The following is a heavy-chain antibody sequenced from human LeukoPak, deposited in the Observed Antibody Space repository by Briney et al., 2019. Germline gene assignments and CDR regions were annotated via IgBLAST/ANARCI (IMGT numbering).Heavy chain of an antibody. D-gene: IGHD3-3*01. V-gene: IGHV4-34*01. CDR2: INHSGST. Sequence: SETLSLTCTVSGGSVSTIDYYWSWIRQPPGKGLEWIGEINHSGSTNYNPSLKSRVTISLDTSKSQFSLKVRYVTAADTAVYYCARGLNDSWTGENYWGQGTLVTVSS. CDR3: ARGLNDSWTGENY. CDR1: GGSVSTIDYY. J-gene: IGHJ4*02.